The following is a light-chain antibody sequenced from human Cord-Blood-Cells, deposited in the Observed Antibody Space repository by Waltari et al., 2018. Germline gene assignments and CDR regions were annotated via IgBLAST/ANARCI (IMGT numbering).Light chain of an antibody. J-gene: IGKJ2*01. CDR3: QQYYSTPYT. V-gene: IGKV4-1*01. Sequence: DIVMTQSPDSLAVSLGERATINCKSSQSVLYSSNNKNYLAWYQQKPGQPPKLLIYWATTRGTGVPDRFRGRRVWTDFTLTISSLQAEDVAVYYCQQYYSTPYTFGQGTKLEIK. CDR1: QSVLYSSNNKNY. CDR2: WAT.